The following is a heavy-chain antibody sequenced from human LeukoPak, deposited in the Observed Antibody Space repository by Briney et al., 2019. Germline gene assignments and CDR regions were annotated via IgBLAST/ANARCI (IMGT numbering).Heavy chain of an antibody. CDR1: GYTFTNYN. D-gene: IGHD3-22*01. CDR2: INPSGGST. J-gene: IGHJ4*02. Sequence: ASVKVSCKASGYTFTNYNMHWVRQAPGQGLEWMGIINPSGGSTSYAQKFQGRVTITTDESTSTAYMELSSLRSEDTAVYYCAKETFGDSSGYWSPFDYGGQGTLVTVSS. CDR3: AKETFGDSSGYWSPFDY. V-gene: IGHV1-46*01.